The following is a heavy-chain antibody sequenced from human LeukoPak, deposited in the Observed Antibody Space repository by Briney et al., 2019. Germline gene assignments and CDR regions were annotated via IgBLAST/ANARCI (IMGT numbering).Heavy chain of an antibody. CDR2: INPSGGST. V-gene: IGHV1-46*01. CDR1: GYTFTGYY. Sequence: ASVKVSCKASGYTFTGYYMHWVRQAPGQGLEWMGIINPSGGSTSYAQKFQGRVTMTRDTSTSTVYMELSSLRSEDTAVYYCARSFFGYGIVNPFDYWGQGTLVTVSS. CDR3: ARSFFGYGIVNPFDY. D-gene: IGHD5-18*01. J-gene: IGHJ4*02.